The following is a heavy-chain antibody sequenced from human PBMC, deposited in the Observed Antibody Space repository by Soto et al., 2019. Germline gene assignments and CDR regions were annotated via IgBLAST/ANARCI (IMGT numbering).Heavy chain of an antibody. D-gene: IGHD3-3*01. CDR1: GGPFSSYT. CDR2: IIPILGIA. CDR3: ARVLSWASYYDFWSGYYNYYYYGMDV. J-gene: IGHJ6*02. Sequence: SVEVSCKGSGGPFSSYTISWVRQAPGQGLEWMGRIIPILGIANYAQKFQGRVTITADKSTSTAYMELSSLRSEDTAVYYCARVLSWASYYDFWSGYYNYYYYGMDVWGQGTTVTVSS. V-gene: IGHV1-69*02.